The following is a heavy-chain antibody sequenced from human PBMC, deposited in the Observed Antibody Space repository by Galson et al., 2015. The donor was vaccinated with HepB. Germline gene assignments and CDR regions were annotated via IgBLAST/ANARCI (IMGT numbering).Heavy chain of an antibody. Sequence: CAISGDSVSSYSAGWNWIRQSPSRGLEWLRRTYYRSKWYIDYAVSVNGRISITPDTSRNQFSLQLSSVTPEDTAIYYCAGGGLVRGALGWIDPWGPGILVTVSS. CDR1: GDSVSSYSAG. CDR2: TYYRSKWYI. J-gene: IGHJ5*02. D-gene: IGHD3-16*02. CDR3: AGGGLVRGALGWIDP. V-gene: IGHV6-1*01.